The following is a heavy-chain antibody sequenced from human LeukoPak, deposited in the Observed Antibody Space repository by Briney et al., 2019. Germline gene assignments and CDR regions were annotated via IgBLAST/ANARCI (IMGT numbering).Heavy chain of an antibody. Sequence: NPSETLSLTCTVSGGSISSYYWSWIRQPAGKGLEWIGRIYTSERTNYNPSLKSRVTMSVDTSKKQFSLKLSSVTAADTAVYYCARDPQLGPFDYWGQGTLVTVSS. CDR3: ARDPQLGPFDY. CDR2: IYTSERT. J-gene: IGHJ4*02. V-gene: IGHV4-4*07. D-gene: IGHD6-6*01. CDR1: GGSISSYY.